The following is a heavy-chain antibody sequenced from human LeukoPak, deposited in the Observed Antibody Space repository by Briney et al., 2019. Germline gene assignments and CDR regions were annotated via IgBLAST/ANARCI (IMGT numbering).Heavy chain of an antibody. V-gene: IGHV3-11*01. Sequence: GGSLRLSCAASGFTFSDYYMSWIRQAPGKGLEWVSYISSSGSTIYYADSVKGRFTISRDNAKNSLYLQMNSLRAEDTAVYYCARAAGEYYDILTGYYLDYWGQGTLDTVSS. CDR2: ISSSGSTI. CDR3: ARAAGEYYDILTGYYLDY. CDR1: GFTFSDYY. D-gene: IGHD3-9*01. J-gene: IGHJ4*02.